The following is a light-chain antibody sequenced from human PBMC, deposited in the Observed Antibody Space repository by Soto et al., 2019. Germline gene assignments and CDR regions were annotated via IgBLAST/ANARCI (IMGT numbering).Light chain of an antibody. CDR1: QSVSSY. Sequence: EIQMTQTPSSLSASVGDRVTITCRASQSVSSYLNWYQQKPGTAPKLLIYAASSVQSGVPSRFSGSESGTDFTLTISSLQLEDFANYCCQQSYRTPLTFGGGTKVDI. J-gene: IGKJ4*01. CDR3: QQSYRTPLT. CDR2: AAS. V-gene: IGKV1-39*01.